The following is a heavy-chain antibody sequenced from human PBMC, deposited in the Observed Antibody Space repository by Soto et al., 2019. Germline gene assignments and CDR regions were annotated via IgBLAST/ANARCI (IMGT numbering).Heavy chain of an antibody. V-gene: IGHV1-69*01. CDR3: SCGGYSSSLVY. J-gene: IGHJ4*02. D-gene: IGHD6-13*01. CDR2: IIPIFGTA. Sequence: QVQLVQSGAEVKKPGSSVTVSCKASGVTFSSYAISWVRQAPGQGLEWMGGIIPIFGTANYAHKLHGRVTITADESTSTDYMELSSLRSEDTAVYYCSCGGYSSSLVYWGQGSRVTVSS. CDR1: GVTFSSYA.